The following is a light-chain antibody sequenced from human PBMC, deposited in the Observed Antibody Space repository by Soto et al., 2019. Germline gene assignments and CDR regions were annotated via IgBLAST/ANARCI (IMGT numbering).Light chain of an antibody. V-gene: IGKV3-15*01. Sequence: EIVMTQSPATLSVSPGERATLSCRASQSVSSNLAWYQQKPGQAPRLLIYGASTRATGIPARFSGSGSGTEFTLTISSLQSEDFAVYYCQQYSDWSWTFGQGTKVELK. CDR1: QSVSSN. J-gene: IGKJ1*01. CDR3: QQYSDWSWT. CDR2: GAS.